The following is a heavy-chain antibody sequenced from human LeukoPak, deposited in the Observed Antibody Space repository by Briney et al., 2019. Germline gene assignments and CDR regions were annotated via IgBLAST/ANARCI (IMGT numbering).Heavy chain of an antibody. CDR2: MNPNSGNT. Sequence: ASVKVSCKASGYTFTSYDINWVRQATGQGLEWMGWMNPNSGNTGYSQKFHGRVTMTRNTSISTAYMELSSLRSEDTAVYYCARNPTVTTRRPRTSWFDPWGQGTLVTVSS. V-gene: IGHV1-8*01. D-gene: IGHD4-17*01. CDR1: GYTFTSYD. J-gene: IGHJ5*02. CDR3: ARNPTVTTRRPRTSWFDP.